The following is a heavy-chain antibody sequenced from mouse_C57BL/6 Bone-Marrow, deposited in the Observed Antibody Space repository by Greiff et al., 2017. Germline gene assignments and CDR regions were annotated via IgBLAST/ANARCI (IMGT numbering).Heavy chain of an antibody. V-gene: IGHV14-4*01. D-gene: IGHD2-10*02. CDR2: IDPENGDT. Sequence: EVQVVESGAELVRPGASVKLSCTASGFNIKDDYMHWVKQRPEKGLEWIGWIDPENGDTEYASKFQGKATITADTSSNTAYLQLSSLTSEDTAVYYCTTYGLYAMDYWGQGTSVTVSS. CDR3: TTYGLYAMDY. J-gene: IGHJ4*01. CDR1: GFNIKDDY.